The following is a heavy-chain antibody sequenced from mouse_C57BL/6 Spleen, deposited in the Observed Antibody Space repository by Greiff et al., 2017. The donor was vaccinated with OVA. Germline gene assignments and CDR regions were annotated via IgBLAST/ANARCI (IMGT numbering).Heavy chain of an antibody. V-gene: IGHV1-64*01. CDR1: GYTFTSYW. Sequence: QLQQPGAELVKPGASVKLSCKASGYTFTSYWMHWVKQRPGQGLEWIGMIHPNSGSTNYNEKFKSKATLTVDKSSSTAYMQLSSLTSEDSAVYYCARESSNWDFDYWGQGTTLTVSS. CDR3: ARESSNWDFDY. J-gene: IGHJ2*01. CDR2: IHPNSGST. D-gene: IGHD4-1*01.